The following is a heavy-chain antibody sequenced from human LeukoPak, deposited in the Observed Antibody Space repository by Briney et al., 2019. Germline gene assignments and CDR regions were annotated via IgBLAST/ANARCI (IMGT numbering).Heavy chain of an antibody. D-gene: IGHD3-3*01. CDR3: ARAQGSGSISSGWFDP. J-gene: IGHJ5*02. V-gene: IGHV3-30*04. CDR1: GFTFSSYA. Sequence: PGGSLRLSCAASGFTFSSYAMHWVRQAPGKGLEWVAVISYDGSNKYYADSVKGRFTISRDNFKNTLYLQMNSLRAEDTAVYYCARAQGSGSISSGWFDPWGQGTLVTVSS. CDR2: ISYDGSNK.